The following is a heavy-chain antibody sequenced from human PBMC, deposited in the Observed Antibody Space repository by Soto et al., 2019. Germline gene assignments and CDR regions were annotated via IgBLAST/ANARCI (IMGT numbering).Heavy chain of an antibody. Sequence: QVQLVESGGGVVQPGRSLRLSCAASGFTFSSYAMYWVRQAPGKGLEWVAVISYDGSNKYYADSVKGRFTISRDNSKNTLYLQMNSLRAEDTAVYYCARGEGCSGGSCHLGYWGQGTLVTVSS. CDR1: GFTFSSYA. CDR2: ISYDGSNK. J-gene: IGHJ4*02. V-gene: IGHV3-30-3*01. D-gene: IGHD2-15*01. CDR3: ARGEGCSGGSCHLGY.